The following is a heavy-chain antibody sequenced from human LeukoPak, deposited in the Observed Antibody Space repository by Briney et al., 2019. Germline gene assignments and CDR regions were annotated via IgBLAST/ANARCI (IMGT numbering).Heavy chain of an antibody. V-gene: IGHV3-48*01. Sequence: PGGSLRLSCAASGFTFSSYSMNWVRQAPGKGLEWVSYISSSSTIYYADSVKGRFTISRDNAKNSLYLQMNSLRAEDTAVYYCARGYSSLFDYWGQGTLVTVSS. CDR3: ARGYSSLFDY. J-gene: IGHJ4*02. CDR2: ISSSSTI. D-gene: IGHD6-13*01. CDR1: GFTFSSYS.